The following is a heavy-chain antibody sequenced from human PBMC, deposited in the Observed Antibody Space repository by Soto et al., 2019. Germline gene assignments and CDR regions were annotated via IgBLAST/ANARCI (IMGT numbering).Heavy chain of an antibody. CDR2: TRPNNGNT. Sequence: ASVKVSCKASGGTFSSYAISWVRQAPGQGLEWMGWTRPNNGNTKYAQNLQGRVTMTTDTSTSTAYMELRSLRPDDTAVYYCVRDLDGSGSYYTDYWGQGTLVTVSS. CDR1: GGTFSSYA. D-gene: IGHD3-10*01. J-gene: IGHJ4*02. CDR3: VRDLDGSGSYYTDY. V-gene: IGHV1-18*01.